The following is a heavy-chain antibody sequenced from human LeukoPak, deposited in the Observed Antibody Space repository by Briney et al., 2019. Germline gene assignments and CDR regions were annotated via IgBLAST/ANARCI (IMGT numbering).Heavy chain of an antibody. D-gene: IGHD3-22*01. Sequence: PGGSLRLSCAASGFTFDDYAMHWVRQAPGKGLEWVSGISWNSGSIGYADSVKGRFTISRDNAKNSLYLQMNSLRAEDTALYYCARQSGGYYQEQNWFDPWGQGTLVTVSS. V-gene: IGHV3-9*01. CDR1: GFTFDDYA. J-gene: IGHJ5*02. CDR2: ISWNSGSI. CDR3: ARQSGGYYQEQNWFDP.